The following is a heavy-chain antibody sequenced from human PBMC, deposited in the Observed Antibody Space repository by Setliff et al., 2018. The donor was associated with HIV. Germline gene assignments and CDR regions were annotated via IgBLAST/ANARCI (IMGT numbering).Heavy chain of an antibody. D-gene: IGHD4-17*01. Sequence: GGSLRLSCVASGFTFSDYAMHWVRQAPGKGLEWVALLSFDGSNKYYADSVKGRFTISRDNSKNTLYLQMNSLRAEDTAVYYCAKDYDYGGHFDYWGQGTLVTVSS. V-gene: IGHV3-30*04. CDR3: AKDYDYGGHFDY. J-gene: IGHJ4*02. CDR1: GFTFSDYA. CDR2: LSFDGSNK.